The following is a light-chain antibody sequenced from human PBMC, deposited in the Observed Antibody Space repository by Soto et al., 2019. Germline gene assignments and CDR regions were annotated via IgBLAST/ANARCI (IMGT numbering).Light chain of an antibody. CDR3: QQYGVSPGGT. J-gene: IGKJ3*01. CDR2: GAS. V-gene: IGKV3-20*01. CDR1: QSINSNS. Sequence: EIVLTLSPGTLSLSPGDRATLSCRASQSINSNSLAWYQQKPGQAPRLLIYGASSRATGIPDRFSGSGSVTDFTLTISRLEPEDFAVYYCQQYGVSPGGTFGPGTKVDIK.